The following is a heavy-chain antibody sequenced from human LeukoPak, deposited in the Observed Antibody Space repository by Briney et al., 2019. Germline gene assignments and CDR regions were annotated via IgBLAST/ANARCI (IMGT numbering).Heavy chain of an antibody. CDR2: INHSGST. CDR3: ARGWEDIVVVPAAMGLDP. Sequence: SETLSLTCAVYGGSFSGYYWSWIRQPPGKGLEWIGEINHSGSTNHNPSLKSRVTISVDTSKNQFSLKLSSVTAADTAVYYCARGWEDIVVVPAAMGLDPWGQGTLVTVSS. CDR1: GGSFSGYY. J-gene: IGHJ5*02. V-gene: IGHV4-34*01. D-gene: IGHD2-2*01.